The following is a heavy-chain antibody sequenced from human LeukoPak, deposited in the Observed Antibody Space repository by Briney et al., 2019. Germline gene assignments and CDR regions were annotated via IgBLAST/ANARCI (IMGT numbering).Heavy chain of an antibody. CDR2: KKQDGSEK. J-gene: IGHJ4*02. CDR3: ARGQWPSHY. CDR1: GLTFSDYW. Sequence: PGGSLRLSCAASGLTFSDYWMSWVRQAPGKGLEWVANKKQDGSEKYYVDSVKGRFTISRDNAKNSLYLQMNSLRGEDTAVYYCARGQWPSHYWGQGTLVTVSS. D-gene: IGHD6-19*01. V-gene: IGHV3-7*04.